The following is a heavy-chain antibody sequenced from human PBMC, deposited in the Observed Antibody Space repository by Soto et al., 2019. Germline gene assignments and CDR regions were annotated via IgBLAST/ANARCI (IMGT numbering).Heavy chain of an antibody. CDR2: IIPIFGTA. CDR1: GGTFSSYA. CDR3: ARDGPSYSYGPRYFDY. D-gene: IGHD5-18*01. J-gene: IGHJ4*02. Sequence: SVKVSCKASGGTFSSYAISWVRQAPGQGLEWMGGIIPIFGTANYAQKFQGRVTITADESTSTAYMELSSLRSEDTAVYYCARDGPSYSYGPRYFDYWGQGTLVTVSS. V-gene: IGHV1-69*13.